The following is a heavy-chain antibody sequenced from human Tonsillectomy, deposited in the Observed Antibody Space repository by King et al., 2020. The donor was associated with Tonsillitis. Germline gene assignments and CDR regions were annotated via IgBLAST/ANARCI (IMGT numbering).Heavy chain of an antibody. CDR2: IYQSGTT. D-gene: IGHD1-26*01. CDR3: ARDRGYTGCWFIDY. Sequence: VQLQESGPRLVKPSETLSLTCAVSGYSISSGYYWDWIRQPPGKGLEWIGTIYQSGTTYSNPSLKSRVTISVDTSKNQLSLNLTSVTAADAAVYYCARDRGYTGCWFIDYWGQGTLVTVSS. J-gene: IGHJ4*02. CDR1: GYSISSGYY. V-gene: IGHV4-38-2*02.